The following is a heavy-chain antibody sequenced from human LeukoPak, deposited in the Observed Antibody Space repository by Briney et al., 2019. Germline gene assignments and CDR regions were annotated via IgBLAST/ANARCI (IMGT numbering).Heavy chain of an antibody. CDR1: GYNFSSYW. J-gene: IGHJ4*02. D-gene: IGHD3/OR15-3a*01. CDR3: ARGNGLFDY. CDR2: IERSDSYN. V-gene: IGHV5-10-1*01. Sequence: GESLQISCQGSGYNFSSYWISWVRQMPGKGLEWMGRIERSDSYNRYSPSFQGHVTISGDKSTSTAYLQWSSLKASDSAIYYCARGNGLFDYWGQGTLVTVSS.